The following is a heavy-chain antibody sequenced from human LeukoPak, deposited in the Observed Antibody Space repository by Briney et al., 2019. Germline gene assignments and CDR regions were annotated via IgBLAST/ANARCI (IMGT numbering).Heavy chain of an antibody. J-gene: IGHJ4*02. CDR1: GFTFSNYN. CDR2: ITGSRNTI. CDR3: ARVLRSAVSGF. V-gene: IGHV3-48*04. D-gene: IGHD3-16*01. Sequence: SGGSLRLSCAASGFTFSNYNMNWVRQAPGKGLGWVAYITGSRNTIYYADSVKGRFTISRDNAKNSLFLQMNSLGAEDTAVYYCARVLRSAVSGFWGQGTLVTVSS.